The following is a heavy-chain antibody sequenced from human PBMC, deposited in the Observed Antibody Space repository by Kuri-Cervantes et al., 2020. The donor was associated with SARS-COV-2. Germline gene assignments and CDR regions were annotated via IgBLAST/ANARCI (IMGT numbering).Heavy chain of an antibody. CDR1: GFTFSSYS. D-gene: IGHD5-18*01. CDR3: ARVHSYGPQDYYYYGMDV. CDR2: ISSSSSYI. V-gene: IGHV3-21*01. Sequence: TCAASGFTFSSYSMNWVRQAPGKGLEWVSSISSSSSYIYYADSVKGRFTISRDNAKNSLYLQMNSLRAEDTAVYYCARVHSYGPQDYYYYGMDVWGQGTTVTVSS. J-gene: IGHJ6*02.